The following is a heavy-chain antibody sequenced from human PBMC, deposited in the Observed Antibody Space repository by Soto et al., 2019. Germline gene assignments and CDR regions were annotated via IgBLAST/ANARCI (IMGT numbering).Heavy chain of an antibody. CDR3: VRATETTGKVYLDY. J-gene: IGHJ4*02. V-gene: IGHV4-38-2*02. CDR1: GYSMGRGQY. CDR2: VFHGGNT. D-gene: IGHD4-17*01. Sequence: PSETLSLTSSASGYSMGRGQYWGWIRQPPGKHPEWLGSVFHGGNTYDNPSLKSPFTISLDTSKNQFSLRLASVTAADRALYYCVRATETTGKVYLDYWGQGIRLT.